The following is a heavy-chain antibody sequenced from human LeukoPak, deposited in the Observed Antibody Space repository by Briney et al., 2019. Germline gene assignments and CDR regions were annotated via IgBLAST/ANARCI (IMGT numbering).Heavy chain of an antibody. CDR3: ARDSTMPRGYYYGMDV. D-gene: IGHD2-2*01. J-gene: IGHJ6*02. CDR1: GGSISSGDYY. V-gene: IGHV4-30-4*01. Sequence: ASETLSLTCTVSGGSISSGDYYWSWIRQPPGKGLEWIGYIYYIGSTYYNPSLKSRVTISVDTSRNQFSLKLSSVTAADTAVYYSARDSTMPRGYYYGMDVWGQGTTVTVSS. CDR2: IYYIGST.